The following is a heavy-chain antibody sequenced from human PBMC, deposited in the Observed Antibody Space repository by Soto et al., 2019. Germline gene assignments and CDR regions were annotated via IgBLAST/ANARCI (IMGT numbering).Heavy chain of an antibody. V-gene: IGHV3-9*01. Sequence: EVQLVESGGSLVEPGRSLRLSCAASGFTFDDYAMHWVRQAPGKGLEWVASISCKSGSIGYADSVKGGFTITRDNANNSLSLQKISLRPDEAAVNYCVKDNWYNNTSYVDYWGQGTLVNVSS. CDR2: ISCKSGSI. CDR1: GFTFDDYA. J-gene: IGHJ4*02. CDR3: VKDNWYNNTSYVDY. D-gene: IGHD1-1*01.